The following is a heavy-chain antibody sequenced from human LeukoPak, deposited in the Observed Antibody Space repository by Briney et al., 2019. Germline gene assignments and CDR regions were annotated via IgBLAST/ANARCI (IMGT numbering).Heavy chain of an antibody. J-gene: IGHJ4*02. CDR1: GFTFSSYA. V-gene: IGHV3-23*01. D-gene: IGHD3-22*01. CDR3: ATRRADSSGFDH. Sequence: GGSLRLSCAASGFTFSSYAMSWVRQAPGKGLEWVSAISGSGGNTYYAHSVNGRFTISRDNSKNTLYLQMNSQRAEDTAVYYCATRRADSSGFDHWGQGTLVTVSS. CDR2: ISGSGGNT.